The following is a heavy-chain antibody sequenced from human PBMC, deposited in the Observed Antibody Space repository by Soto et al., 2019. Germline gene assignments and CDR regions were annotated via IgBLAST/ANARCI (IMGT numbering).Heavy chain of an antibody. D-gene: IGHD2-21*01. CDR2: VYYSGST. J-gene: IGHJ4*01. CDR3: ARTRMIESWIDY. CDR1: GDSISTYY. V-gene: IGHV4-59*01. Sequence: NPSETLSLTCDVSGDSISTYYWSWIRQPPGEGLEWIGYVYYSGSTLYNPSLESRVTLSIDMSKKQVSLKLNSVIAADTAVYYCARTRMIESWIDYWGHGTLVTVSS.